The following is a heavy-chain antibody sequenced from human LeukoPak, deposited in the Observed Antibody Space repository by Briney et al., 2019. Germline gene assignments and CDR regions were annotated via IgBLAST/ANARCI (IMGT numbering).Heavy chain of an antibody. V-gene: IGHV4-39*07. D-gene: IGHD1-7*01. CDR3: ARGWKLELVDY. CDR1: GGSISSSSYY. J-gene: IGHJ4*02. CDR2: IYYSGST. Sequence: SETLSLTCTVSGGSISSSSYYWGWIRQPPGKGLEWIGSIYYSGSTYYNPSLKSRVTISVDTSKNQFSLKLGSVTAADTAVYYCARGWKLELVDYWGQGTLVTVSS.